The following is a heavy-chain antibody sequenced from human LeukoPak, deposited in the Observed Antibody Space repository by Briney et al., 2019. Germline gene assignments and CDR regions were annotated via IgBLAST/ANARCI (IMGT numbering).Heavy chain of an antibody. D-gene: IGHD1-26*01. CDR1: GFTFSTYW. CDR3: ASYRVSHGMDV. J-gene: IGHJ6*02. V-gene: IGHV3-7*01. Sequence: GGSLRLSCAASGFTFSTYWMAWVRQAPGKGLEWVANIKGDGSEKYHGHSVTGRFTISRDNAKNSLYLQMNSLRAEDTAIYYCASYRVSHGMDVWGQGTTVTVSS. CDR2: IKGDGSEK.